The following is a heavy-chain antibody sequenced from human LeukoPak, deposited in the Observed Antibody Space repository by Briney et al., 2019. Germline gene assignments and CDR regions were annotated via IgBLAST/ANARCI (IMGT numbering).Heavy chain of an antibody. CDR1: GFTFHTSA. Sequence: SVKVSCKASGFTFHTSATQWVRQARGQRLEWIGWIVLGSGNTVYSHKFHDRVIITRDMSTSTVYMELDSLGSEDTAVYYCAAQRGASLHDFWSTRLFDPWGQGTLVTVSS. D-gene: IGHD3-3*01. J-gene: IGHJ5*02. V-gene: IGHV1-58*02. CDR2: IVLGSGNT. CDR3: AAQRGASLHDFWSTRLFDP.